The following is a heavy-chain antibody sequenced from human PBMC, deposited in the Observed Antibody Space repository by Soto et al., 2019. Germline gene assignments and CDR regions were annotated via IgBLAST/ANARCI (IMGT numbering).Heavy chain of an antibody. Sequence: GGSLRLSCAASGFTFSSYGMHWVRQAPGKGLEWVAVISYDGSNKYYADSVKGRFTISRDNSKNTLYLQMNSLRAEDTAVYYCAKNPTGTVLMVYQLGNWFDPWGQGTLVTVSS. J-gene: IGHJ5*02. D-gene: IGHD2-8*01. CDR3: AKNPTGTVLMVYQLGNWFDP. CDR1: GFTFSSYG. V-gene: IGHV3-30*18. CDR2: ISYDGSNK.